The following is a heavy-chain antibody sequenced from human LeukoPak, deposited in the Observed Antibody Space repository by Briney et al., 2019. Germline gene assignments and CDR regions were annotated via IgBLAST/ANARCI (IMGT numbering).Heavy chain of an antibody. J-gene: IGHJ6*02. Sequence: ASVKVSCKASGYTFTSYDINWVRQATGQGLEWMGWMNPNSGNTGYAQKFQGRVTMTRNTSISTAYMELSSLRSEDTAVYYCARGPEYRGPSSFGGMDVWGQGTTVTVSS. V-gene: IGHV1-8*01. CDR2: MNPNSGNT. D-gene: IGHD3-16*01. CDR3: ARGPEYRGPSSFGGMDV. CDR1: GYTFTSYD.